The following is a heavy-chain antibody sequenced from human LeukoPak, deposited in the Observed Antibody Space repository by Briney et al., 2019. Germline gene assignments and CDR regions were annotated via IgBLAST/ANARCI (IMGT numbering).Heavy chain of an antibody. V-gene: IGHV4-59*01. Sequence: SETLSLTCTVSGDSISPYYWSWIRQPPGGGLEWIGYVFYTGSTNYNPSLKSRVTISVDTSRNQFSLKLASVTAADTAVYYCARTRSGYSTLGYWGQGTLVTVSS. CDR1: GDSISPYY. CDR3: ARTRSGYSTLGY. D-gene: IGHD1-26*01. CDR2: VFYTGST. J-gene: IGHJ4*02.